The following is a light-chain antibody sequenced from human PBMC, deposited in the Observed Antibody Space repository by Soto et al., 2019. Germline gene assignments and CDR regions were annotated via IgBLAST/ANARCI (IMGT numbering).Light chain of an antibody. CDR2: EVT. CDR1: SSDVCGYNY. J-gene: IGLJ3*02. Sequence: QSALTQPPSASGSPGQPVAISCTGTSSDVCGYNYVSWYQQHPGKAPKLMIYEVTKRPSGVPDRFSGSKSDNTASLTVFGLQAEDEADYYCSSYAGSNNFGVLFGGGTKLTVL. V-gene: IGLV2-8*01. CDR3: SSYAGSNNFGVL.